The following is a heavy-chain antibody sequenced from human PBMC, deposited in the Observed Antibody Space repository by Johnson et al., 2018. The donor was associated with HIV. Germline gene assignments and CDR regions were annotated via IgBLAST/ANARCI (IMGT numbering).Heavy chain of an antibody. D-gene: IGHD5-18*01. CDR1: GFTFSTYG. CDR3: ARERTAMVTPFDA. J-gene: IGHJ3*01. Sequence: QVQLVESGGGVVQPGRSLRLSCAASGFTFSTYGMHWVRQAPGKGLEWVAVISYDGSSKFYADSVKGRFTISRENAKNSLYLAMNSLRAEDTAVYYCARERTAMVTPFDAWGQGTRVTVSS. CDR2: ISYDGSSK. V-gene: IGHV3-30*03.